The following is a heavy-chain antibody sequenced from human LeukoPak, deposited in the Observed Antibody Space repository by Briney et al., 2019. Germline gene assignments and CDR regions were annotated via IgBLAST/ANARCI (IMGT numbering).Heavy chain of an antibody. D-gene: IGHD6-19*01. J-gene: IGHJ4*02. CDR1: GYTFTSYD. CDR2: MNPNSGNT. CDR3: ASLIAVAGTRDY. V-gene: IGHV1-8*01. Sequence: ASVKVSCKASGYTFTSYDINWVRQATGQGLEWMGWMNPNSGNTGYAQKFQGRVTMTRNTAISTAYMELSSLRSEDTAVYYCASLIAVAGTRDYWGQGTLVTVSS.